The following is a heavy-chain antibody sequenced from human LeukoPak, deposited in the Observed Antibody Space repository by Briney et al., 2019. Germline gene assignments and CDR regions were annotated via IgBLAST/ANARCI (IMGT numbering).Heavy chain of an antibody. V-gene: IGHV4-59*01. CDR3: VASYGGYALDY. Sequence: SETLSLTCTVSGGSIGSYHWNWIRQPSEKGLEWIGIVFNNGGTKHNPSLKSRVAISVDTSKNQFALKLTSVTAADTAVYYCVASYGGYALDYWGQGALVIVSS. CDR2: VFNNGGT. CDR1: GGSIGSYH. J-gene: IGHJ4*02. D-gene: IGHD5-12*01.